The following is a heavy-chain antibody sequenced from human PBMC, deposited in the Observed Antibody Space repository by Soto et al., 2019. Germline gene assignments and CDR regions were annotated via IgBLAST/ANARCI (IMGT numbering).Heavy chain of an antibody. CDR3: AKNQGVELVPLATVDWFDP. D-gene: IGHD1-26*01. Sequence: EVVLLESGGGLEQPGGSLRLSCAASGFIFENFGMSWVRQAPGKGLEWISSISGSGFKKYYADSVKGRFTISRDNSKSTVYLELNNLSAEDTAVYHCAKNQGVELVPLATVDWFDPWVQGSVVTVSS. J-gene: IGHJ5*02. CDR1: GFIFENFG. CDR2: ISGSGFKK. V-gene: IGHV3-23*01.